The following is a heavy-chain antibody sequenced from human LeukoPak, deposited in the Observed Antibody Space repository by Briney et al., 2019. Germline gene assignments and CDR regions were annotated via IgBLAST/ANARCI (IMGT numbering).Heavy chain of an antibody. D-gene: IGHD3-22*01. Sequence: SETLSLTCTVSGDSITSRNHYWGWSRQPPGKGLEWIGSVSYSGSTYYNPSLKSRVSVSVDTSKNQFSLKLTSVTAADTALYYCRGYDSSGNWLFDYWGQGTRVTVSS. V-gene: IGHV4-39*01. CDR3: RGYDSSGNWLFDY. J-gene: IGHJ4*02. CDR1: GDSITSRNHY. CDR2: VSYSGST.